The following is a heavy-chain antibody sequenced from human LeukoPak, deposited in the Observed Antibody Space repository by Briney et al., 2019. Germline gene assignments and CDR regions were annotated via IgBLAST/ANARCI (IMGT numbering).Heavy chain of an antibody. CDR3: ARVAVYYGSGSYWPYYYYYYMDV. CDR1: GFTFSSYG. D-gene: IGHD3-10*01. Sequence: GGSLRLSCAASGFTFSSYGMHWVRQAPGKGLEWVAVISYDGSNKYYADSVKGRFTISRDNSKNTLYLQMNSLRAEDTAVYYCARVAVYYGSGSYWPYYYYYYMDVWGKGTTVTISS. V-gene: IGHV3-30*03. J-gene: IGHJ6*03. CDR2: ISYDGSNK.